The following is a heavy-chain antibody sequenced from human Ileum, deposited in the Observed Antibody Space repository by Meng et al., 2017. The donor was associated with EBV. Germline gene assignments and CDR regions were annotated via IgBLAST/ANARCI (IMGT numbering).Heavy chain of an antibody. J-gene: IGHJ4*02. D-gene: IGHD4-23*01. V-gene: IGHV4-34*01. CDR1: GASFSVYY. CDR2: INHSRST. Sequence: QVQLHQCGAGLLQPSTTLSPTRAAYGASFSVYYWSWIRQPPVKGLEWIWEINHSRSTNYNPSLKSRVTISVDTSKNHFSLKLSSVTAADTAVYYCARGNKVSDRWFYYWGQGTLVTVSS. CDR3: ARGNKVSDRWFYY.